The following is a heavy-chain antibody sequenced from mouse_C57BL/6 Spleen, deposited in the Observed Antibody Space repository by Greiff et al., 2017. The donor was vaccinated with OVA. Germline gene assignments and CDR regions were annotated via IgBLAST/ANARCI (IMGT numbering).Heavy chain of an antibody. CDR1: GYTFTSYW. D-gene: IGHD1-1*01. CDR2: IDPSDSET. Sequence: QVQLQQPGAELVRPGSSVKLSCKASGYTFTSYWMHWVKQRPIQGLEWIGNIDPSDSETHYNQKFKDKATLTVDKSSSTAYMQLSSLTSEDSAVYYCARKTTVGGFDYWGQGTTLTVSS. V-gene: IGHV1-52*01. CDR3: ARKTTVGGFDY. J-gene: IGHJ2*01.